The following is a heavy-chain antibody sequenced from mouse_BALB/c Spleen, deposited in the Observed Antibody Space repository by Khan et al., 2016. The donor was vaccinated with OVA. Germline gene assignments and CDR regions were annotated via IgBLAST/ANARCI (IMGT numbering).Heavy chain of an antibody. D-gene: IGHD3-3*01. J-gene: IGHJ3*01. Sequence: EVQLVESGPGLVKPSQSLSLTCTVTGYSITSDYAWNWIRQFPGNKLEWMGYIHYSGSPSYIPSLKSRISITRDTSKNQFFLHLNSVTSEDTATYYCARGRAYWGQGTLVTVSA. CDR2: IHYSGSP. CDR3: ARGRAY. V-gene: IGHV3-2*02. CDR1: GYSITSDYA.